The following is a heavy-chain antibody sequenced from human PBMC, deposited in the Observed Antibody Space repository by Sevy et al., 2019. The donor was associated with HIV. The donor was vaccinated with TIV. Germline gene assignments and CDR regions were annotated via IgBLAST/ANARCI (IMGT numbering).Heavy chain of an antibody. D-gene: IGHD5-18*01. V-gene: IGHV3-66*01. J-gene: IGHJ4*02. CDR3: ARGKSGYGYGLDY. Sequence: GGSLRLSCAASGFPVSSNYMSWVRQAPGKGLEWVSVMYSDGSTYHADSVKGRFTISRDNSNNTLYLQMNSLRVEDTAVYYCARGKSGYGYGLDYWGQGTLVTVSS. CDR2: MYSDGST. CDR1: GFPVSSNY.